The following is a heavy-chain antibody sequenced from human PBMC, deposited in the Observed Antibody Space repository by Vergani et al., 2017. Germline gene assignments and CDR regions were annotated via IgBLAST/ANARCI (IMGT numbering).Heavy chain of an antibody. V-gene: IGHV3-9*01. CDR1: GFTFDDYA. J-gene: IGHJ3*02. Sequence: EVQLVESGGGLVQPGRSLRLSCAASGFTFDDYAMHWVRQAPGKGLEWVSGISWNSGSIGYADSVKGRFTISRDKAKNSLFLQMNSLRAEDTALYYCAAGLGGRGVSIIPGGGPNTHAFDIWGQGTMVTVSS. CDR3: AAGLGGRGVSIIPGGGPNTHAFDI. CDR2: ISWNSGSI. D-gene: IGHD3-10*01.